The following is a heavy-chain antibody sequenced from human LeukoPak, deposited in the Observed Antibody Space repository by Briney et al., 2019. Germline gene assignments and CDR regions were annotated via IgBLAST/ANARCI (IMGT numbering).Heavy chain of an antibody. Sequence: GESLKISCKGSGYTFTNHWIGWVRQMPGKGLEWMGIIYPGDSDTRYSPSFQGQVTISADKSISTAYLQWSSLKASDTAMYYCARLGLDYVWGSYRYPPYYFDYWGQGTLVTVSS. V-gene: IGHV5-51*01. CDR2: IYPGDSDT. D-gene: IGHD3-16*02. CDR1: GYTFTNHW. CDR3: ARLGLDYVWGSYRYPPYYFDY. J-gene: IGHJ4*02.